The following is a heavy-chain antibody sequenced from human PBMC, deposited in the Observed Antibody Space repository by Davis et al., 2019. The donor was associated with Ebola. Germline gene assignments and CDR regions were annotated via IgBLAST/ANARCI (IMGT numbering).Heavy chain of an antibody. CDR1: GFTFSSYW. J-gene: IGHJ4*02. CDR2: ISSDGSST. V-gene: IGHV3-74*01. D-gene: IGHD5-12*01. CDR3: ARELQSGGFSGYSLDS. Sequence: PGGSLRLSCSASGFTFSSYWMHWVRQAPGKGLVWVSRISSDGSSTSYADSVRGRFTISRDNAKNTLYLQMDSLRVEDTADYFCARELQSGGFSGYSLDSWGQGTPVIVSP.